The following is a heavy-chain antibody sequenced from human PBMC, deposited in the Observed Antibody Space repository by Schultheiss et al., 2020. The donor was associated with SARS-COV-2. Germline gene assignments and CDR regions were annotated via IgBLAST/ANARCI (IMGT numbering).Heavy chain of an antibody. CDR2: ISYDGSNK. CDR3: AKEGCSSTSCYNTFDY. D-gene: IGHD2-2*02. Sequence: GGSLRLSCAASGFTFSSYGMHWVRQAPGKGLEWVAVISYDGSNKYYADSVKGRFTISRDNSKNTLYLQMNSLRAEDTAVYYCAKEGCSSTSCYNTFDYWGQGTLVTVSS. J-gene: IGHJ4*02. V-gene: IGHV3-30*18. CDR1: GFTFSSYG.